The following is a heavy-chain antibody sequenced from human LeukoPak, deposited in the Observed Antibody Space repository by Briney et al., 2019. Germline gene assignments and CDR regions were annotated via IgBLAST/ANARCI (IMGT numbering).Heavy chain of an antibody. V-gene: IGHV1-69*05. J-gene: IGHJ4*02. Sequence: SEKVSCKASGGTFSSYAISWVRQAPGQGLEWMGRIIPIFGTANYAQKFQGRVTITTDESTSTAYMELSSLRSEDTAVYYCARGEIHDYRGFDYWGQGTLVTVSS. CDR2: IIPIFGTA. D-gene: IGHD4-11*01. CDR3: ARGEIHDYRGFDY. CDR1: GGTFSSYA.